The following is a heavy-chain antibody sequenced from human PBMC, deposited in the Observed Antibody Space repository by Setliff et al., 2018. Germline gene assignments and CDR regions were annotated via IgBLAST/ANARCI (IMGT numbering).Heavy chain of an antibody. J-gene: IGHJ3*02. V-gene: IGHV3-21*01. D-gene: IGHD2-21*02. CDR2: ISATSGTT. CDR1: GLIFSNYA. CDR3: ARDWAYCGGDCYSTAFDI. Sequence: GGSLRLSCTASGLIFSNYAMTWVRQAPGKGLECVSGISATSGTTNYADSVKGRFTISRDNAKNSLYLQMNSLRAEDTAVYYCARDWAYCGGDCYSTAFDIWGQGTMVTVSS.